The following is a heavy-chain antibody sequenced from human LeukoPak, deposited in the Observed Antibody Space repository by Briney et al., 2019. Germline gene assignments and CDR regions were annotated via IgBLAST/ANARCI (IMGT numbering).Heavy chain of an antibody. J-gene: IGHJ6*03. Sequence: GGSLRLSCAASGFTVSSNYMSWVRQAPGKGLEWVSVIYSGGSTYYADSVKGRFTISRDNSKNSLYLQMNSLRAEDTAVYYCARDLRGNIAAVNYYYMDVWGKGTTVTVSS. CDR2: IYSGGST. CDR3: ARDLRGNIAAVNYYYMDV. V-gene: IGHV3-66*02. CDR1: GFTVSSNY. D-gene: IGHD6-13*01.